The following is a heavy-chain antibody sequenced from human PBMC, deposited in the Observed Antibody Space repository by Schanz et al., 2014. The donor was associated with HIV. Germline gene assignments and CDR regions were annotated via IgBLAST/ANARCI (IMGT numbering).Heavy chain of an antibody. D-gene: IGHD5-18*01. J-gene: IGHJ4*02. Sequence: QVQLVQSGAEVKKPGASVKVSCKASGYTFTSYGISWVRQAPGQGLEWMGWISGYNGDTNYAQKFQGRITLTTDSPTNTAYLELRSLTSDDTAVYYCAREYSTWDRHFDYWGQGTLVTVSP. CDR1: GYTFTSYG. CDR2: ISGYNGDT. V-gene: IGHV1-18*01. CDR3: AREYSTWDRHFDY.